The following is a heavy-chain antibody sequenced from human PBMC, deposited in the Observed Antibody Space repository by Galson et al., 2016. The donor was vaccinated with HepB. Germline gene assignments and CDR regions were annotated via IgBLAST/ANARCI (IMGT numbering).Heavy chain of an antibody. CDR1: GASVSSGSYY. D-gene: IGHD5-24*01. V-gene: IGHV4-61*01. CDR3: TRALGSRDGYSHDY. Sequence: SETLSLTCTVSGASVSSGSYYWSWIRQPPGKGLEWIGFLYNSGSTKYNPSVKSRVTISLDTSKNQLSLKLASVTAADTAVYYCTRALGSRDGYSHDYWGQGTLVAVSS. CDR2: LYNSGST. J-gene: IGHJ4*02.